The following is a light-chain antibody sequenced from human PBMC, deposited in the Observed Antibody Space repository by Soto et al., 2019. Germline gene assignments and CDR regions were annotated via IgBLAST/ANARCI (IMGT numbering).Light chain of an antibody. CDR1: QSISNW. CDR3: QQYKSYASS. V-gene: IGKV1-5*03. Sequence: DIQMTQSPSTLSTSVGDRVTITCRASQSISNWLAWYQQKPGKAPKLLIYKASTLESGVPSRFSGSGSGTEFTLTISSLQPDDFATYYCQQYKSYASSFGQGTKPEIK. J-gene: IGKJ2*03. CDR2: KAS.